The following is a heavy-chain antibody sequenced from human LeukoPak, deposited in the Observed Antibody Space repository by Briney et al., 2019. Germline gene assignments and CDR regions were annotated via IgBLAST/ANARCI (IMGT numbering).Heavy chain of an antibody. J-gene: IGHJ3*02. Sequence: SETLSLTCTVSGGSISSYYWSWIRQPAGKGLEWIGRIYTSGSTNYNPSLKSRVTMSVDTSKNQFSLKLSSVTAADTAVYYCARGFWVGGWADGAFDIWGQGTMVTVSS. CDR1: GGSISSYY. CDR3: ARGFWVGGWADGAFDI. V-gene: IGHV4-4*07. CDR2: IYTSGST. D-gene: IGHD6-19*01.